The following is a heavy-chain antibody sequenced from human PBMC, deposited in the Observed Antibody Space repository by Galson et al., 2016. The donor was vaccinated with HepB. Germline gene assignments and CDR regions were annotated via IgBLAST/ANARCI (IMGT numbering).Heavy chain of an antibody. Sequence: SLRLSCAASGFAFGSYAMTWVRQAPGKGLEWVSAISGSGGSTYYADSVKGRFTISRDNSKNTLYLQMNSLRAEDTALYYCAKAIQLWGFYYFDYWGQGTLVTVSS. D-gene: IGHD5-18*01. J-gene: IGHJ4*02. CDR3: AKAIQLWGFYYFDY. CDR2: ISGSGGST. V-gene: IGHV3-23*01. CDR1: GFAFGSYA.